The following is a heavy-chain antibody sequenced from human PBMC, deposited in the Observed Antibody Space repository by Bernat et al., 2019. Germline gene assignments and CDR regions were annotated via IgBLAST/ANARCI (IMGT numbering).Heavy chain of an antibody. CDR3: TRDHNYYDFWSGYFDY. D-gene: IGHD3-3*01. CDR2: IRSKAYGGTT. Sequence: VQLVESGGGVVQPGRSLRLSCTASGFTFGDYAMSWFRQAPGKGLEWVGFIRSKAYGGTTEYAASVKGRFTISRDDSKSIAYLQMNSLKTEDTAVYYCTRDHNYYDFWSGYFDYWGQGTLVTVSS. CDR1: GFTFGDYA. J-gene: IGHJ4*02. V-gene: IGHV3-49*03.